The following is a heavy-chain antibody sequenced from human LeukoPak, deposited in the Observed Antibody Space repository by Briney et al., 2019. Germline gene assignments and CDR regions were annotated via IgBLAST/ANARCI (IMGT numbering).Heavy chain of an antibody. V-gene: IGHV1-24*01. CDR1: GYTLTELS. J-gene: IGHJ4*02. CDR2: FDPEDGET. D-gene: IGHD2-2*01. CDR3: ATVLSDVVVVPAAMPTYYFDY. Sequence: ASVKVSGKVSGYTLTELSMHWVRQAPGKGLEWMGGFDPEDGETIYAQKFQGRVTMTEDTSTDTAYMELSSLRSEDTAVYYCATVLSDVVVVPAAMPTYYFDYWGQGTLVTVSS.